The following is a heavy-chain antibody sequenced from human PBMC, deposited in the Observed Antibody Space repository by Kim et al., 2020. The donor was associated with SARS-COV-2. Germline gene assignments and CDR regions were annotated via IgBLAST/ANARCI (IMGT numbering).Heavy chain of an antibody. V-gene: IGHV4-31*03. CDR1: GGPISSGGYY. CDR2: IYYSGYT. D-gene: IGHD3-10*01. Sequence: SETLSLTCTVSGGPISSGGYYWRWIRHHPGRGLEWIGNIYYSGYTDYNPSLKSRVSISIDTSKNQFSLKLSSVTAADTAVYYCARLYYYGSGSYRSQYYYGLDVWGQGTAVTVSS. J-gene: IGHJ6*02. CDR3: ARLYYYGSGSYRSQYYYGLDV.